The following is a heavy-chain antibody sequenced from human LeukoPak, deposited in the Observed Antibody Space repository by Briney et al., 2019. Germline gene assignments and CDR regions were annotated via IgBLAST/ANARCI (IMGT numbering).Heavy chain of an antibody. J-gene: IGHJ4*02. CDR3: ASMRYSSGWYGPWDY. Sequence: PSGTLSLTCAVSGYSISSGYYWGRIRQPPGKGLEWIGSIYHSGSTYYNPSLKSRVTISVDTSKNQFSLKLSSVTAADTAVYYCASMRYSSGWYGPWDYWGQGTLVTVSS. D-gene: IGHD6-19*01. CDR1: GYSISSGYY. V-gene: IGHV4-38-2*01. CDR2: IYHSGST.